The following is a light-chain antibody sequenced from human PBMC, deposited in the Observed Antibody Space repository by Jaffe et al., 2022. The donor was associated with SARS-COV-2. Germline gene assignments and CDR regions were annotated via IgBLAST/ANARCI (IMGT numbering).Light chain of an antibody. J-gene: IGKJ5*01. CDR3: MQGLHART. CDR2: LVS. CDR1: RSLLHSNGNTY. V-gene: IGKV2-28*01. Sequence: DIVMTQSPLSVPVTPGEPASISCRSSRSLLHSNGNTYLHWFLQRPGQSPQLLIYLVSNRASGVPDRFSGSGSGTDFTLKIDKVEAEDVGVYYCMQGLHARTFGQGTRLEIK.